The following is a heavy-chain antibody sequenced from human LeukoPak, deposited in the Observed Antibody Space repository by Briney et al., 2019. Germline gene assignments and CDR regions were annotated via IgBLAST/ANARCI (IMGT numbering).Heavy chain of an antibody. CDR3: ARSKDILTGYCFDY. D-gene: IGHD3-9*01. Sequence: PSETLSLTCTVSGGSISSYYWSWIRQPPGKGLEWIGYIYYSGSTNYNPSLKSRVTISVDTSKNRFSLKLSSVTAADTAVYYCARSKDILTGYCFDYWGQGTLVTVSS. CDR2: IYYSGST. J-gene: IGHJ4*02. CDR1: GGSISSYY. V-gene: IGHV4-59*01.